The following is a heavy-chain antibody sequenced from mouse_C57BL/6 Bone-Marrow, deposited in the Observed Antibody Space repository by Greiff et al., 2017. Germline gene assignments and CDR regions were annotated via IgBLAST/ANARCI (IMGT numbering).Heavy chain of an antibody. CDR2: FHPYNDDT. CDR3: ARDDGYYGDGFAY. V-gene: IGHV1-47*01. Sequence: QVQLKESGAELVKPGASVKMSCKASGYTFTTYPIEWMKQNHGKSLEWIGNFHPYNDDTKYNEKFKGKATLTVEKSSSTVYLELSRLTSDDSAVYYCARDDGYYGDGFAYWGQGTLVTVSA. D-gene: IGHD2-3*01. CDR1: GYTFTTYP. J-gene: IGHJ3*01.